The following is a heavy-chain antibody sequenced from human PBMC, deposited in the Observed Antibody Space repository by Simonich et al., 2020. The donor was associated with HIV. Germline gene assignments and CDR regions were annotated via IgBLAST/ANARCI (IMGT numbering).Heavy chain of an antibody. D-gene: IGHD3-10*01. CDR1: GFTFDDYA. Sequence: VESGGGLVQPGRSLRLSCAASGFTFDDYAMHWVRQDPGKGLEWVSGISWNSGSIGSADSVKGRFTISRDNAKNSLYLQMNSLRAEDMALYYCAKESTSYYYGSGSFDPWGQGTLVTVSS. CDR3: AKESTSYYYGSGSFDP. V-gene: IGHV3-9*03. J-gene: IGHJ5*02. CDR2: ISWNSGSI.